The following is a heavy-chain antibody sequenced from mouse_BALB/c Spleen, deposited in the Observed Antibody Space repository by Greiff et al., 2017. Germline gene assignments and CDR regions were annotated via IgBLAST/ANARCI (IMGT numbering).Heavy chain of an antibody. CDR2: ISSGGSYT. J-gene: IGHJ2*01. Sequence: EVMLVESGGDLVKPGGSLKLSCAASGFTFSSYGMSWVRQTPDKRLEWVATISSGGSYTYYPDSVKGRFTISRDNAKNTLYLQMSSLKSEDTAMYYCARRNSLDYWGQGTTLTVSS. CDR1: GFTFSSYG. CDR3: ARRNSLDY. V-gene: IGHV5-6*02.